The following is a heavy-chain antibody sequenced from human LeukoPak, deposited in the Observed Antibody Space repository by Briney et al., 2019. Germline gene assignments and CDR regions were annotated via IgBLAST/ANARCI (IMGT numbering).Heavy chain of an antibody. V-gene: IGHV1-8*01. CDR3: ATTPVRELLWFGELSYAFDI. Sequence: ASVKVSCKASGYTFTSYDINWVRQATGQGLEWMGWMNPNSGNTGCAQKFQGRVTMTRNTSISTAYMELSSLRSEDTAVYYCATTPVRELLWFGELSYAFDIWGLGTMVTVSS. CDR2: MNPNSGNT. J-gene: IGHJ3*02. D-gene: IGHD3-10*01. CDR1: GYTFTSYD.